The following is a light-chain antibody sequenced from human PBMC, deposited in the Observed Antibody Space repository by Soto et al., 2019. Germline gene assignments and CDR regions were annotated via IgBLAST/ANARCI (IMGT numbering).Light chain of an antibody. CDR2: DDS. J-gene: IGLJ1*01. Sequence: QSVLTQPASVSGSPGQSSTISCAGISNDFGGYNYVSWYQQHPGRVPKLLIYDDSNRPSGVSNRFSGSKSGNTASLTISGLQAEDEADYYCASYTYTSPYVFGIGTKLTVL. CDR1: SNDFGGYNY. CDR3: ASYTYTSPYV. V-gene: IGLV2-14*03.